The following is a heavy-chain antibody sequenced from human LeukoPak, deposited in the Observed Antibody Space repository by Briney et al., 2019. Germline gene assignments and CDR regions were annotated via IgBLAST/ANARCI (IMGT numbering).Heavy chain of an antibody. V-gene: IGHV3-23*01. CDR3: AKYGSGSSFDY. D-gene: IGHD3-10*01. CDR1: GFTFSSSS. J-gene: IGHJ4*02. Sequence: PGGSPRLSCAASGFTFSSSSMSWVRQAPGKGLEWFSSVSGSGATTFYADSLKGRFTISRDNSKNTVYLQMNSLRAEDTAVYFCAKYGSGSSFDYWGQGTLVTVSS. CDR2: VSGSGATT.